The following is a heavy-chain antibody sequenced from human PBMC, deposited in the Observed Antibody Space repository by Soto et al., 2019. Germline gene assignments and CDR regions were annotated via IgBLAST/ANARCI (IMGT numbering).Heavy chain of an antibody. D-gene: IGHD3-10*01. CDR1: GGSISSGDYY. V-gene: IGHV4-30-4*01. Sequence: QVQLQESGPGLVKPSQTLSLTCTVSGGSISSGDYYWSWIRQPPGKGLEWIGYIYYSGSTYYNPSLKSRVTIAVDTSKNQCSLKLSSVTAADPAVYYCARVGGFGATTIDYWGQGTLVTVSS. J-gene: IGHJ4*02. CDR2: IYYSGST. CDR3: ARVGGFGATTIDY.